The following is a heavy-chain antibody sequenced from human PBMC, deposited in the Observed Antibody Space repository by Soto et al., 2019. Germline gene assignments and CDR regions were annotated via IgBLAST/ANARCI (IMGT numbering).Heavy chain of an antibody. CDR1: RGSISSGTNY. Sequence: QLQLQESGPGLVKPSETLSLTCTVSRGSISSGTNYWAWIRQPPGKGLEWIANIYYSGSTFYNPSLKSRVTISLDTSKNQCSLKLRSVTAADTAVYYCARHEAGWYFDSCGQGTLVTVS. CDR2: IYYSGST. CDR3: ARHEAGWYFDS. J-gene: IGHJ4*02. V-gene: IGHV4-39*01. D-gene: IGHD6-25*01.